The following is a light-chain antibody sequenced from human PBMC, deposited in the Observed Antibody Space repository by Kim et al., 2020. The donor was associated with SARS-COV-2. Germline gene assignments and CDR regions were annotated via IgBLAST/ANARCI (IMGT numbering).Light chain of an antibody. V-gene: IGLV1-44*01. CDR1: SSNIGRNT. CDR2: SKN. J-gene: IGLJ7*01. CDR3: AAWDDSLNGHAV. Sequence: RVTISCSGSSSNIGRNTVNWYQQLPGTAPKLLIYSKNQRPSGVPDRFSGSKSGTSASLAISGLQSEDEADYYCAAWDDSLNGHAVFGGGTQLTVL.